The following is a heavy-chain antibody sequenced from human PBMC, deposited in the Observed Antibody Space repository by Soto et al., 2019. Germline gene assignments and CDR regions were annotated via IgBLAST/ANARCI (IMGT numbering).Heavy chain of an antibody. J-gene: IGHJ6*02. V-gene: IGHV4-59*11. D-gene: IGHD6-6*01. CDR2: IFYSGRT. CDR3: ARGSSSYYDYGMNA. Sequence: SETLSLTCSVSGGTISGHYWTWIRQSPGKGLEWIGYIFYSGRTSYNPSLKSRVTLSVVTSKNHFSLRLTSVTAADTAVYFCARGSSSYYDYGMNAWGQGTTVTVSS. CDR1: GGTISGHY.